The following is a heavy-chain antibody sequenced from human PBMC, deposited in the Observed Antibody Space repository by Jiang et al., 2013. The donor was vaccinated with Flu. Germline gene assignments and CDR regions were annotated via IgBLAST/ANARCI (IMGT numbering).Heavy chain of an antibody. J-gene: IGHJ5*02. CDR1: GFTFSGYW. CDR2: IKSDGSAK. CDR3: ATNRGPGSGWFDP. Sequence: VQLVESGGGLVQPGGSLRLSCAASGFTFSGYWMSWVRQAPGKGLEWVAHIKSDGSAKYYVDSVRGRFTVSRDNAKNSLDLQMNSLRAEDTAVYYCATNRGPGSGWFDPWGPGTLVTVSS. D-gene: IGHD7-27*01. V-gene: IGHV3-7*03.